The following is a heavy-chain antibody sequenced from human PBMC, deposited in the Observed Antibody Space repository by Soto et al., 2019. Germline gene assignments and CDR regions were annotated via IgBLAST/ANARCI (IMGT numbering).Heavy chain of an antibody. J-gene: IGHJ6*02. CDR3: ARDGSTTHLYYGLDV. V-gene: IGHV3-33*01. D-gene: IGHD1-26*01. CDR1: GFTFNYYG. CDR2: IWYDGTKK. Sequence: QVQLVESGGGVVQPGGSLRLSCVASGFTFNYYGIHWVRQAPGKGLEWVAVIWYDGTKKDYVDSVQGRFTVSRDNSRNTVHLQMNSLRADATAIYYCARDGSTTHLYYGLDVWGQGTLVAVSS.